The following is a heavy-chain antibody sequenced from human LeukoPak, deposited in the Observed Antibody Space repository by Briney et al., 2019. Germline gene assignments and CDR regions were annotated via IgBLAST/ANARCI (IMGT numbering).Heavy chain of an antibody. J-gene: IGHJ4*02. CDR2: ISGSGGST. V-gene: IGHV3-23*01. Sequence: GGSLRLSCAASGFTFTKYWMHWVRQAPGKGLVWVSAISGSGGSTYYADSVKGRFTISRDNSKNTLYLQMNSLRAEDTAVYYCAKDGSSGWVNFDYWGQGTLVTVSS. D-gene: IGHD6-19*01. CDR3: AKDGSSGWVNFDY. CDR1: GFTFTKYW.